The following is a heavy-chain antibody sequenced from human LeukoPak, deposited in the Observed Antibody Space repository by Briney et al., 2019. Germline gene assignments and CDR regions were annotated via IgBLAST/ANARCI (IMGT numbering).Heavy chain of an antibody. CDR1: GFTFSSYG. CDR3: ALELDV. Sequence: PGGSLRLSRAASGFTFSSYGMHWVRQAPGKGLEWVAVISYDGSNKYYADSVKGRFTISRDNSKNTLYLQMNSLRAEDTAVYYCALELDVWGQGTTVTVSS. V-gene: IGHV3-30*03. CDR2: ISYDGSNK. J-gene: IGHJ6*02.